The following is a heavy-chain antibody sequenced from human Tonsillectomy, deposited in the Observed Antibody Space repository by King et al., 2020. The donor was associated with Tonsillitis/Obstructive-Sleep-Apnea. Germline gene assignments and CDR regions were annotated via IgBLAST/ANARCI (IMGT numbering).Heavy chain of an antibody. J-gene: IGHJ6*03. D-gene: IGHD2-2*01. CDR3: ARVWPPRRYCSSTSCYGLRYYYYYYMDV. CDR1: GCSLISSNW. V-gene: IGHV4-4*02. CDR2: SYHSGST. Sequence: LQLQESGPGLVKPSGTLSLTCAVFGCSLISSNWWSWVRQPPGKGLEWIGESYHSGSTNSNPSPKIRVTLSEVKSKNQFSLELSSVTAAATAVYYCARVWPPRRYCSSTSCYGLRYYYYYYMDVWGKGTTVTVSS.